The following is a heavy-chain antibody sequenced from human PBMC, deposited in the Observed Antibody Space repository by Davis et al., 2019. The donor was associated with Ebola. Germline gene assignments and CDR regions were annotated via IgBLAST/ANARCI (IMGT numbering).Heavy chain of an antibody. V-gene: IGHV3-21*01. D-gene: IGHD6-6*01. Sequence: GESLKISCAASGFTFSTYSMSWVRQAPGKGLEWVSSISSDSDYIYYADSVKGRFTISRDNSKNTLYLQMNSLRAEDTAVYYCARVAARRWGYFDYWGQGTLVTVSS. J-gene: IGHJ4*02. CDR3: ARVAARRWGYFDY. CDR2: ISSDSDYI. CDR1: GFTFSTYS.